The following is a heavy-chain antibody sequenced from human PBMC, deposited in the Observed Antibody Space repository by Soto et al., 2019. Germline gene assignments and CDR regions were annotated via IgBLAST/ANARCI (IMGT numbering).Heavy chain of an antibody. CDR1: GYRFASYV. CDR3: ARDFLIAVAANYCMDV. Sequence: QVQLVQSGAEVKKPGASVKVSCKASGYRFASYVMHWVRQAPGQRLEWMGWINAGNGNTKYSQKFQGRVTITRDTSASTASMELSSLRSEDTAVYYCARDFLIAVAANYCMDVWGQGTAVTVSS. CDR2: INAGNGNT. D-gene: IGHD6-19*01. J-gene: IGHJ6*02. V-gene: IGHV1-3*01.